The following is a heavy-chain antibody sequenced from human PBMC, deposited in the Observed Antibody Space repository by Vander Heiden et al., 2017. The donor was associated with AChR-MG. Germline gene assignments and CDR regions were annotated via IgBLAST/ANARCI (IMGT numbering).Heavy chain of an antibody. CDR1: GYSLTSYD. J-gene: IGHJ5*02. V-gene: IGHV1-8*01. D-gene: IGHD1-1*01. CDR3: ARDPYNGLGADWFDP. Sequence: QVQLVQSGAEVKKPGASVKVSCKASGYSLTSYDINWVRQATGQRLEWMGWMDPNSGNTRYAQKFKGRVTMTRNTSISTAYMELSGLRFEDTAVYYCARDPYNGLGADWFDPWGQGTLVTVSS. CDR2: MDPNSGNT.